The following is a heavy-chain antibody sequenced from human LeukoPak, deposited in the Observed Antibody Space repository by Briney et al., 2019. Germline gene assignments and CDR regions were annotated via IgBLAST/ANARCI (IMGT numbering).Heavy chain of an antibody. CDR2: IKQDGSEK. J-gene: IGHJ4*02. V-gene: IGHV3-7*01. Sequence: PGGSLRLSCVVSGFTFSNYWMSWVRQAPGKGLEWVANIKQDGSEKYYVDSVKGRFTISRDNAKNSLYLQMNSLRAEDTAVYYCARDNVIYYYDSSGYYPLDYWGQGTLVTVSS. CDR3: ARDNVIYYYDSSGYYPLDY. CDR1: GFTFSNYW. D-gene: IGHD3-22*01.